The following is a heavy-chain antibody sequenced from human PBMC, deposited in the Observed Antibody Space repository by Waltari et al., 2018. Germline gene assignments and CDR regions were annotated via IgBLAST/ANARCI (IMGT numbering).Heavy chain of an antibody. CDR3: ARCGDCSGGSCYSFYYYGMDV. V-gene: IGHV4-38-2*01. Sequence: QVQLQESGPGLVKPSETLSLTCDVSGYSISSGYYWGWIRQPPGKGLEWIGSIYHSGSTYYNPSLKSRVTISVDTSKNQFSLKLSSVTAADTAVYYCARCGDCSGGSCYSFYYYGMDVWGQGTTVTVSS. CDR1: GYSISSGYY. CDR2: IYHSGST. D-gene: IGHD2-15*01. J-gene: IGHJ6*02.